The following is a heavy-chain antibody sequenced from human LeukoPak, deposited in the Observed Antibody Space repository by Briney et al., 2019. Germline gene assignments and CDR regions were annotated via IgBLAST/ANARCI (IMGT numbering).Heavy chain of an antibody. Sequence: GGSLRLSSAASGFTFSSYSMNWGRQAPGKGLELVSSISSSSSYIYYAHPVKGRFTISRANAKNSLSLQMNSLRAQDTACYYFARPPQLPRAENYSSYYYMDVWGKGTTVTVSS. D-gene: IGHD2-2*01. CDR2: ISSSSSYI. CDR1: GFTFSSYS. V-gene: IGHV3-21*01. J-gene: IGHJ6*03. CDR3: ARPPQLPRAENYSSYYYMDV.